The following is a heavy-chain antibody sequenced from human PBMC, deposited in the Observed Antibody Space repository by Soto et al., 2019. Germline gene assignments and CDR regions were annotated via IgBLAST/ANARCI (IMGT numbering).Heavy chain of an antibody. CDR1: GFTFANYA. CDR3: AKALLNQVGYFDY. J-gene: IGHJ4*02. V-gene: IGHV3-23*01. CDR2: ISGDGDHN. Sequence: VQLLESGGGLVQPVGYLRLSCADSGFTFANYAISWVRQAPGKGLEWVSAISGDGDHNYYADSVNGRFTISTDTSKNTLYLQMNSLRAEDTAVYYGAKALLNQVGYFDYWGQGTLVPVSS.